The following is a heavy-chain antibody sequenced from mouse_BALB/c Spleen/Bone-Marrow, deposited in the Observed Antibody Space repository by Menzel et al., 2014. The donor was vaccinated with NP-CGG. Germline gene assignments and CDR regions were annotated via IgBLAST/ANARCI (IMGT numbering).Heavy chain of an antibody. CDR3: TNDGYD. J-gene: IGHJ2*01. CDR1: GYTFTSFW. CDR2: ITPSNGRT. D-gene: IGHD1-2*01. V-gene: IGHV1S81*02. Sequence: HVPLQQSGADLVKPGASVQLSCKASGYTFTSFWMHWVKLRPGQGFEWIGEITPSNGRTNYNEKFKRKAPLTVDKSSSTAYMQLSSRTSEDSAVYYCTNDGYDGGRGTTLTVAS.